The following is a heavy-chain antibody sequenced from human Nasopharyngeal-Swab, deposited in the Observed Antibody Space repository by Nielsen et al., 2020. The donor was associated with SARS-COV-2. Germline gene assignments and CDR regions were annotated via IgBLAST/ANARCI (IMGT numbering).Heavy chain of an antibody. V-gene: IGHV3-21*01. D-gene: IGHD3-3*01. Sequence: VRQAPGKGLEWGSSSTSSSSYIYYADSVKGRFTISRDNAKNSLYLQMNSLRAEDTAVYYCARDLGFNTIFGVVIRKPYYMDVWGKGTTVTVSS. CDR3: ARDLGFNTIFGVVIRKPYYMDV. J-gene: IGHJ6*03. CDR2: STSSSSYI.